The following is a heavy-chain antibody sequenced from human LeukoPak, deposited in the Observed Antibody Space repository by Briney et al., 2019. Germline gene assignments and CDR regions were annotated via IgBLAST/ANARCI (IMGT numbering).Heavy chain of an antibody. V-gene: IGHV3-30*18. D-gene: IGHD3-10*01. CDR1: GFTFSSYG. J-gene: IGHJ4*02. CDR2: ISYDGSNK. CDR3: AKDRYYGSGSPPADY. Sequence: PGGSLRLSCAASGFTFSSYGMHRVRQAPGKGLEWVAVISYDGSNKYYADSVKGRFTISRDNSKNTLYLQMNSLRAEDTAVYYCAKDRYYGSGSPPADYWGQGTLVTVSS.